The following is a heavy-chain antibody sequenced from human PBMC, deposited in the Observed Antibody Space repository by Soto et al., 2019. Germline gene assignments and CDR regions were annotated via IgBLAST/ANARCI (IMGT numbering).Heavy chain of an antibody. V-gene: IGHV4-31*03. D-gene: IGHD6-13*01. Sequence: SETLSLTCTVSGGSISSGGYYWSWIRQHPGKGLEWIGYIYDIGSTYYNPSLKSRLTMTVDTSKNQFSLNLSSVTAADTAVYYCARDSNRKQGMDVWGQGTTVTVSS. CDR1: GGSISSGGYY. CDR3: ARDSNRKQGMDV. J-gene: IGHJ6*02. CDR2: IYDIGST.